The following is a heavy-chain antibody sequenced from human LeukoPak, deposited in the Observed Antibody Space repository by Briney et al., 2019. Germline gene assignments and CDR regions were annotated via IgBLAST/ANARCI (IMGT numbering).Heavy chain of an antibody. D-gene: IGHD4-17*01. CDR1: GYTFTSYG. Sequence: ASVKVSCKASGYTFTSYGISWVRQAPGQGLEWMGWISAYNGNTNYAQKLQGRVTMTTGTSTSTAYMELRSLRSDDTAVYYCARDPPTTTVTDDAFDIWGQGTMVTVSS. V-gene: IGHV1-18*01. CDR3: ARDPPTTTVTDDAFDI. J-gene: IGHJ3*02. CDR2: ISAYNGNT.